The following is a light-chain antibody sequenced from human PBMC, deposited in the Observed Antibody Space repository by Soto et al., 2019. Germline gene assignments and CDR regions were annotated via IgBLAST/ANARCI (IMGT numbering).Light chain of an antibody. CDR3: QQYNNWPLT. CDR2: GAS. CDR1: QSVSGN. V-gene: IGKV3-15*01. Sequence: EIVMTQSPATLSVSPGERATLSCRASQSVSGNLAWYQQKPGQAPRLLIYGASTRAAGIPARFSGSGSGTEFTLTISSLQSEDFAVYYCQQYNNWPLTFGGGTKVEIK. J-gene: IGKJ4*01.